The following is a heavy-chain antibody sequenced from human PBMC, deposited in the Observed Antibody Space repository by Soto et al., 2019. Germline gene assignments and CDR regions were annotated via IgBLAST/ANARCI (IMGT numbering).Heavy chain of an antibody. J-gene: IGHJ6*02. CDR2: INTYNGKT. D-gene: IGHD2-2*03. CDR3: AMVDVDVTPSPQDV. Sequence: QVQLVQSGAEVKNPGASVKVSCKTSGYIFTSYGIGWARQAPGQGLEWMGWINTYNGKTNYAQNLQGRVTLTTDTYTSTAYMELRSLRSNDTAIYYCAMVDVDVTPSPQDVWGQGTTVTVSS. CDR1: GYIFTSYG. V-gene: IGHV1-18*01.